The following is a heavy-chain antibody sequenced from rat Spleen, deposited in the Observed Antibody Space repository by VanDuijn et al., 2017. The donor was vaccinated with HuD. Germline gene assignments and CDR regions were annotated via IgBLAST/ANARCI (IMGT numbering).Heavy chain of an antibody. J-gene: IGHJ3*01. Sequence: EVQLVESGGGLVQPGRSLKLSCAASGFTFSDYYMAWVRQAPTRGLEWVATISSSGGENYYRDSVKGRFTISRDDAQNTLHLQMDSLRSDDTAHDYCARGWRYNHDWFAYWGQGTLVTVSS. CDR3: ARGWRYNHDWFAY. CDR1: GFTFSDYY. CDR2: ISSSGGEN. V-gene: IGHV5-25*01. D-gene: IGHD1-5*01.